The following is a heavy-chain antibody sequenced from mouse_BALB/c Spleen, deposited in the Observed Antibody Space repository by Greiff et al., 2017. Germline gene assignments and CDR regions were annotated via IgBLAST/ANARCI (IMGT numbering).Heavy chain of an antibody. V-gene: IGHV14-4*02. CDR1: GFNIKDYY. J-gene: IGHJ4*01. D-gene: IGHD2-3*01. Sequence: EVQLQQSGAELVRSGASVKLSCTASGFNIKDYYMHWVKQRPEQGLEWIGWIDPENGDTEYAPKFQGKATMTADTSSNTAYLQLSSLTSEDTAVYYCNAQEGYEGAMDYWGQGTSVTVSS. CDR2: IDPENGDT. CDR3: NAQEGYEGAMDY.